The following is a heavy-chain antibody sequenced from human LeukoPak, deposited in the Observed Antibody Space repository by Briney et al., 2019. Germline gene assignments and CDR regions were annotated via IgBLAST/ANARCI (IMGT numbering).Heavy chain of an antibody. CDR2: INPSGGST. CDR1: GYTLTNYY. CDR3: ARAVSVDQLLFGIDY. D-gene: IGHD2-2*01. V-gene: IGHV1-46*01. J-gene: IGHJ4*02. Sequence: ASVKVSCKASGYTLTNYYMHWVRQAPGQGLEWMGIINPSGGSTSYAQKFQGRVTMTRDTSTSTVYMELSSLRSEDTAVYYCARAVSVDQLLFGIDYWGQGTLVTVS.